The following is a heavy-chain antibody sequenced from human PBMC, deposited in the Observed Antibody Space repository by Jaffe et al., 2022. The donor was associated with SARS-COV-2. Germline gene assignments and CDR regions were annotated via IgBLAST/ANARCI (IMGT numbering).Heavy chain of an antibody. CDR1: GFTVSSNY. CDR2: IYSGGST. D-gene: IGHD1-20*01. J-gene: IGHJ6*02. V-gene: IGHV3-53*01. CDR3: ARDTRGITGKDYYGMDV. Sequence: EVQLVESGGGLIQPGGSLRLSCAASGFTVSSNYMSWVRQAPGKGLEWVSVIYSGGSTYYADSVKGRFTISRDNSKNTLYLQMNSLRAEDTAVYYCARDTRGITGKDYYGMDVWGQGTTVTVSS.